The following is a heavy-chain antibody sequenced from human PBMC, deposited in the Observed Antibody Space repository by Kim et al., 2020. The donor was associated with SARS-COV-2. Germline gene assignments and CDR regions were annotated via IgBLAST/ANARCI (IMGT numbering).Heavy chain of an antibody. CDR2: IYYSGST. CDR1: GGSISSGGYH. CDR3: APSITGTMGNWFDP. D-gene: IGHD1-7*01. Sequence: SETLSLTCTVSGGSISSGGYHWSWIRQHPGKGLEWIGYIYYSGSTYYNPSLKSRVSISADTSKNLFSLSLSSVTAADTAVYYCAPSITGTMGNWFDPWGQGTLVTVSS. V-gene: IGHV4-31*03. J-gene: IGHJ5*02.